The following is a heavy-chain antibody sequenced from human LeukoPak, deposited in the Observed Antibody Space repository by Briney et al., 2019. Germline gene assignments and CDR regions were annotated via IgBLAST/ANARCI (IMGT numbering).Heavy chain of an antibody. V-gene: IGHV3-64*02. D-gene: IGHD1-26*01. CDR3: TRDGGSFCDFDY. J-gene: IGHJ4*02. Sequence: GGSLRLSCVASGFSFRNYAIHWVRQAPGKGLEYVSVINTDGRITYYADSVKGRFTISRDNSKNTVYLQMGSLRGEDMAVYYCTRDGGSFCDFDYLGQGALVTVSS. CDR1: GFSFRNYA. CDR2: INTDGRIT.